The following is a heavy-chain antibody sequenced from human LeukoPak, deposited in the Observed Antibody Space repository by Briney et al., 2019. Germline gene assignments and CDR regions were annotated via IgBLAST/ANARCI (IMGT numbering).Heavy chain of an antibody. CDR3: ARDRGYCSSTSCYMGYYYGMDV. D-gene: IGHD2-2*02. V-gene: IGHV3-48*01. CDR1: GFPFSTYS. Sequence: PGGSLRLSCAASGFPFSTYSMNWVRQAPGKGLEWVSYASSSSNTIYYADSVKGRFTISRDNAKNSLYLQTNSLRAEDTAVYYCARDRGYCSSTSCYMGYYYGMDVWGQGTTVTVSS. CDR2: ASSSSNTI. J-gene: IGHJ6*02.